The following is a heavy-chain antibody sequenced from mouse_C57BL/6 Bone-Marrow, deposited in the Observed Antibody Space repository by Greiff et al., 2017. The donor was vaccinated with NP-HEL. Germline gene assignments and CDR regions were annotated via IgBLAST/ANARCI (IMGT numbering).Heavy chain of an antibody. CDR2: INPGSGGT. D-gene: IGHD2-1*01. J-gene: IGHJ2*01. Sequence: QVQLQQSGAELVRPGTSVKVSCKASGYAFTNYLIEWVKQRPGQGLEWIGVINPGSGGTNYNEKFKGKATLTADKSSSTVYMQLSSLTSEDSAVYFCARWEASTMANWGQGTTLTVSS. CDR1: GYAFTNYL. CDR3: ARWEASTMAN. V-gene: IGHV1-54*01.